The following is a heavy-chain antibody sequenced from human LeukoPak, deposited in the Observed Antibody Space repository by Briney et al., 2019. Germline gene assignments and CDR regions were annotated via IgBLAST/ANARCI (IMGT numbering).Heavy chain of an antibody. CDR3: ARSGYYDSSGYFDY. D-gene: IGHD3-22*01. CDR2: MYHSGST. CDR1: GYSISSGYD. V-gene: IGHV4-38-2*02. Sequence: SETLSLTCTVSGYSISSGYDWGWIRQPPGKGLEWIGSMYHSGSTNYNPSLKSRVTISVDTSKNQFFLKLSSVTAADTAVYYCARSGYYDSSGYFDYWGQGTLVTVSS. J-gene: IGHJ4*02.